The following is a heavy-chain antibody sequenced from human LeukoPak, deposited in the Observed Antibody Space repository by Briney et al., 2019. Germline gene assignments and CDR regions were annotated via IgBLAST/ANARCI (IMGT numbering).Heavy chain of an antibody. D-gene: IGHD3-10*01. Sequence: SSVNVSCKASVGTLSSYAIIWVQQAAGQGLEGMGRIIPILGIANYAQQFQGRGAITADKSTSTAYMELSSLRSEDTAVYYCARLGMGGSGRPDYYFDYWGQGTLVTVSS. CDR3: ARLGMGGSGRPDYYFDY. V-gene: IGHV1-69*04. CDR2: IIPILGIA. CDR1: VGTLSSYA. J-gene: IGHJ4*02.